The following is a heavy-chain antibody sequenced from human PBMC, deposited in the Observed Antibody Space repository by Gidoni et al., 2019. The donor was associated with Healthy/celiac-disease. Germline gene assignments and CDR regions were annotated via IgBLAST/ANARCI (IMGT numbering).Heavy chain of an antibody. J-gene: IGHJ6*02. V-gene: IGHV4-31*03. CDR3: ASKCSGGSCYSREYGMDV. CDR2: IYYSGST. CDR1: GGSISSGGYY. D-gene: IGHD2-15*01. Sequence: QVQLQESGPGLVKPSQTLSLTCTVSGGSISSGGYYWSWIRQHPGKGLEWIGYIYYSGSTYYNPSLKSRVTISVDTSKNQFSLKLSSVTAADTAVYYCASKCSGGSCYSREYGMDVWGQGTTVTVSS.